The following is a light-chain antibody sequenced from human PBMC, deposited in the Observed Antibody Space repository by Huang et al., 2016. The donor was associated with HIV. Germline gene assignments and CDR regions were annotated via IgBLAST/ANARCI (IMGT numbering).Light chain of an antibody. Sequence: EVVLTQSPATLSLFPGERATLSCRASQSVSSYLAWYQQRPGQAPRLLIYDASNRVTGSPTRFSVSVSGTDFTLTISSLEPEDFAVYYCQQRDNWLTFGGGTKVEI. CDR3: QQRDNWLT. V-gene: IGKV3-11*01. CDR2: DAS. J-gene: IGKJ4*01. CDR1: QSVSSY.